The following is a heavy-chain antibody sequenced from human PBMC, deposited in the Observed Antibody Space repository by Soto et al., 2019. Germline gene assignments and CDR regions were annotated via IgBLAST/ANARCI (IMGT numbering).Heavy chain of an antibody. CDR3: TRDQPIPGTIIDLDY. CDR1: GYSFTRYG. D-gene: IGHD3-10*01. Sequence: ASVKVSCKASGYSFTRYGISWVRQAPGQGLEWMGWISTYNGNTNYARKVQGRVNMNTDTSTSTAYMELSSLRSDDTAVYYCTRDQPIPGTIIDLDYWGQGTLVTVSS. V-gene: IGHV1-18*01. J-gene: IGHJ4*02. CDR2: ISTYNGNT.